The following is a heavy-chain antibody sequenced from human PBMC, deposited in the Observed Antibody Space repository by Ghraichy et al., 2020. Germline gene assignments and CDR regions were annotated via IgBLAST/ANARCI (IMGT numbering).Heavy chain of an antibody. D-gene: IGHD3-10*01. Sequence: GGSLRLSCAASGFTFSSYWMHWVRQAPGKGLVWVSRIKSDGSRTYYADSVEGRFTISRDNAKNTLYLQMNSLRAEDTAVYYCARGGYFGSGNYYKNYLGQGTLVTVSS. CDR1: GFTFSSYW. CDR2: IKSDGSRT. CDR3: ARGGYFGSGNYYKNY. J-gene: IGHJ4*02. V-gene: IGHV3-74*01.